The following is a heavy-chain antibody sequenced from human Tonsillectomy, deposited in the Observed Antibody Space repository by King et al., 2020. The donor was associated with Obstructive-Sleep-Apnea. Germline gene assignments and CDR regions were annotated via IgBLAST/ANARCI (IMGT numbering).Heavy chain of an antibody. D-gene: IGHD1-26*01. CDR3: ARDEGPVGATFGMDV. J-gene: IGHJ6*02. Sequence: QLVQSGGDFVQPGGSLRLFCAASGFTFSIYWMSWVRQAPGKGLEWVANIKYDGCEKYYVDSVKGRFTISRDNAKTSLYLQMNSLRAEDTAVYYCARDEGPVGATFGMDVWGQGTTVTVSS. V-gene: IGHV3-7*03. CDR2: IKYDGCEK. CDR1: GFTFSIYW.